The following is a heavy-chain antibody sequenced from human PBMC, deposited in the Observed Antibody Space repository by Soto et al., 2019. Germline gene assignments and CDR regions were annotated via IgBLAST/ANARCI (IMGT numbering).Heavy chain of an antibody. CDR3: ARWSSGYPTHFFDY. D-gene: IGHD3-22*01. CDR2: IYYSGST. Sequence: PSETLSLTCTVSGGSISSYYWSWIRQPPGKGLEWIGYIYYSGSTNYNPSLKSRVTISVDTSKNQFSLKLSSVTAADTAVYYCARWSSGYPTHFFDYWGQGTLVTVSS. J-gene: IGHJ4*02. V-gene: IGHV4-59*01. CDR1: GGSISSYY.